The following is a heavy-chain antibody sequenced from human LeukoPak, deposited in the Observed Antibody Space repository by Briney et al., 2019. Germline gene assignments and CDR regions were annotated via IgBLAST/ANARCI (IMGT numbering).Heavy chain of an antibody. CDR1: GGSISSSSYY. D-gene: IGHD3-16*02. CDR2: IYYSGST. V-gene: IGHV4-39*01. J-gene: IGHJ4*02. CDR3: ARTPLSPAIDY. Sequence: SETLSLTCTVSGGSISSSSYYWGWIRQPRGKGLEWMGSIYYSGSTYYNPSLKSRVTISVDASKNQFSLKLSSVAAADTAVYYCARTPLSPAIDYWGQGTLVTVSS.